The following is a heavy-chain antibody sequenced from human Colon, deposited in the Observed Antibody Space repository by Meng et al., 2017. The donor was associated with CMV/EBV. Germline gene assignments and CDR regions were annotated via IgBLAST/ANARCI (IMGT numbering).Heavy chain of an antibody. D-gene: IGHD3-3*01. Sequence: FSRYVMSWVRQAPGKGLEWVSGIGHSGSKTYYADSVKGRFNISRDNSKNILYLQMNNLRVEDTAIYFCAKDFSGLRFLEWSPYFLDVWGQGSLVTVSS. CDR3: AKDFSGLRFLEWSPYFLDV. V-gene: IGHV3-23*01. CDR1: FSRYV. J-gene: IGHJ4*02. CDR2: IGHSGSKT.